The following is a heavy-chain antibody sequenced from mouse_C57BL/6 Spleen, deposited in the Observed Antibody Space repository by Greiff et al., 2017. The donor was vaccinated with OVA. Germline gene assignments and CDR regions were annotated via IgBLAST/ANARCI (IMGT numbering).Heavy chain of an antibody. J-gene: IGHJ3*01. CDR1: GYTFPDYY. V-gene: IGHV1-77*01. Sequence: VQLQQSGAELVKPGASVKISCKASGYTFPDYYINWVKPRPGQGLEWIGKIGPGSGSTYYNEKFKGKATLTADKSTSTAYLQLSSLTSDDSAVYFCARFNYVKTSWFAYWGQGTLVTVSA. CDR2: IGPGSGST. D-gene: IGHD2-1*01. CDR3: ARFNYVKTSWFAY.